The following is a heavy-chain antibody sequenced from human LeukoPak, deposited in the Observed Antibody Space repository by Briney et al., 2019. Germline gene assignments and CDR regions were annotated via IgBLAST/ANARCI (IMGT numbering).Heavy chain of an antibody. J-gene: IGHJ3*02. CDR2: IYYSGST. V-gene: IGHV4-59*08. D-gene: IGHD3-22*01. CDR3: AKSGGPDYYDSSAFDI. CDR1: GGSISSYY. Sequence: SETLSLTCTVSGGSISSYYWSWIRQPPGKGLEWIGYIYYSGSTHYNPSLKSRVTISLDTSKNQFSLKLSSVTAADTAVFYCAKSGGPDYYDSSAFDIWGQGTMVTVSS.